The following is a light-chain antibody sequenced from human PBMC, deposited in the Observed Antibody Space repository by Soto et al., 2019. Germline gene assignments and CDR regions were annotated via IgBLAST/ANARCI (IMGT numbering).Light chain of an antibody. CDR1: QSLQHSNGYNY. V-gene: IGKV2-28*01. CDR2: LAS. Sequence: DIVMTQSPLSLPVTPGEPSSISCSSSQSLQHSNGYNYLDWYFQKPGQSPQLLIYLASNRASGVPVRFSGSGSGRDFTLRINRVEAEDVGVYYCMQALQTLSIAFGQGTRLEIK. CDR3: MQALQTLSIA. J-gene: IGKJ5*01.